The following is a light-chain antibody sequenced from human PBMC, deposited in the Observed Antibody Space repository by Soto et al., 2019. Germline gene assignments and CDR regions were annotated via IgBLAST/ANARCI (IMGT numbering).Light chain of an antibody. V-gene: IGKV3-15*01. CDR3: QQYNNWQT. Sequence: EIVMTQSPATLSVSPGERATLSCRVSQSVSSNLAWYQQKPGQAPRLLIYGASTRATGIPARFSGSGSGTEFTLTISSLQSEDFAVYYCQQYNNWQTFGQGTKVEIK. CDR2: GAS. CDR1: QSVSSN. J-gene: IGKJ1*01.